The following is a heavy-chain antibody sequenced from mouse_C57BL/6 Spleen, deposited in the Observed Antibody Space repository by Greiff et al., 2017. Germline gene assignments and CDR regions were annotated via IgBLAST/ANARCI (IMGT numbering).Heavy chain of an antibody. V-gene: IGHV1-50*01. CDR1: GYTFTSYW. D-gene: IGHD1-1*01. J-gene: IGHJ2*01. CDR2: IDPSDSYT. CDR3: ARSPPYYCGSSGY. Sequence: QVQLQQPGAELVKPGASVKLSCKASGYTFTSYWMQWVKQRPGQGLEWIGEIDPSDSYTNYYQKFKGEATLTVDTSASTAYLQLSSLTSEDSAVYYCARSPPYYCGSSGYWGQGTTLTVST.